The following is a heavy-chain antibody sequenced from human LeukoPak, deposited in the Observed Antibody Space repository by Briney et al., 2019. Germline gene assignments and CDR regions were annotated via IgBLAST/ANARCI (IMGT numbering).Heavy chain of an antibody. D-gene: IGHD3-10*01. V-gene: IGHV3-7*03. CDR1: GCTFDSYW. Sequence: GGSLRFSCAASGCTFDSYWMSWVRQAPGKGLEWVANIKQDGSEKYYVDSVKGRFTISRDNAKNSLYLQMNSLRAEDTALYYSARDYRGPQFDYWGQGTLVTVSS. J-gene: IGHJ4*02. CDR2: IKQDGSEK. CDR3: ARDYRGPQFDY.